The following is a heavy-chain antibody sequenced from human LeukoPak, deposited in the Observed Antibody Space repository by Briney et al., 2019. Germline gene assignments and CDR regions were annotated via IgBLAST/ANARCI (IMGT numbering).Heavy chain of an antibody. CDR3: AKDGISGPAAIPSFYFDY. D-gene: IGHD2-2*01. CDR2: ISYDGSNK. V-gene: IGHV3-30*04. Sequence: PGRSLRLSCAASGFTFSSYAMHWVRQAPGEGLEWVAVISYDGSNKYYADSVKGRFTISRDTSKNTLYLQMNSLRAEDTAVYYCAKDGISGPAAIPSFYFDYWGQGTLVTVSS. CDR1: GFTFSSYA. J-gene: IGHJ4*02.